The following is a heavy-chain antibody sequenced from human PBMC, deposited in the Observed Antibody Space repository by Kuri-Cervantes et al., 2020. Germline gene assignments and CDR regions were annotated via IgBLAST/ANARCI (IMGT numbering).Heavy chain of an antibody. CDR3: AKSDATTYYDFWSGYYSGFDY. J-gene: IGHJ4*02. CDR1: GFTFSSYS. V-gene: IGHV3-21*04. CDR2: ISSSSSYI. D-gene: IGHD3-3*01. Sequence: GESLKISRAASGFTFSSYSMNWVRQAPGKGLEWVSSISSSSSYIYYADSVKGRLTISRDNAKNSLYLQMNSLRAEDTAVYYCAKSDATTYYDFWSGYYSGFDYWGQGTLVTVSS.